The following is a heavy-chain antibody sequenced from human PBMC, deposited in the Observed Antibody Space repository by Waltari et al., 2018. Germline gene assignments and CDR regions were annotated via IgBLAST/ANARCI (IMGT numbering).Heavy chain of an antibody. V-gene: IGHV4-61*02. CDR2: IYTSGST. CDR3: ARDPEDGDAFDI. Sequence: QVQLQESGPGLVKPSQTLSLTCTVSGGSISSGSYSWSWSRQPAGKGLEWIGRIYTSGSTNYNPSLKSRVTISVDTSKNQFSLKLSSVTAADTAVYYCARDPEDGDAFDIWGQGTMVTVSS. CDR1: GGSISSGSYS. J-gene: IGHJ3*02.